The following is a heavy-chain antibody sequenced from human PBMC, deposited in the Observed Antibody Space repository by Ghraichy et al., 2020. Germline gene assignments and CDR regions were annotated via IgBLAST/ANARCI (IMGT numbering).Heavy chain of an antibody. V-gene: IGHV3-48*03. CDR1: GFTFSSYE. J-gene: IGHJ6*02. CDR2: ISSSGSTI. Sequence: GGSLRLSCAASGFTFSSYEMNWVRQAPGKGLEWVSYISSSGSTIYYADSVKGRFTISRDNAKNSLYLQMNSLRAEDTAVYYCARICSGGSCSYYYYGMDVWGQGTTVTVSS. D-gene: IGHD2-15*01. CDR3: ARICSGGSCSYYYYGMDV.